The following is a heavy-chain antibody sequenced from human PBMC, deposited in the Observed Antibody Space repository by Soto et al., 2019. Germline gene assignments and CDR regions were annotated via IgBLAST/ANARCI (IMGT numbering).Heavy chain of an antibody. CDR2: IDQVGTEN. V-gene: IGHV3-7*05. CDR3: ARDRGNGYYGQDTWGMDV. D-gene: IGHD1-26*01. CDR1: GFSISRYW. J-gene: IGHJ6*02. Sequence: DVQLVESGGGLVQPGGSLRVSCGASGFSISRYWMSWVRRAPGKGLEWVGNIDQVGTENVYAGSVRGRFTTSRDNAMNSLYLQKDSLTAEDTAVYFCARDRGNGYYGQDTWGMDVWGQGSTVTVSS.